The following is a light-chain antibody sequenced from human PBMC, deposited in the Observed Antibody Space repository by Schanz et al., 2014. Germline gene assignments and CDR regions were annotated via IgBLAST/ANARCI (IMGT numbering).Light chain of an antibody. CDR3: QTWGTGIRV. V-gene: IGLV4-69*01. J-gene: IGLJ2*01. CDR2: VNSDGSH. Sequence: LVLTQSPSASASLGASVRLTCTLSSGHSNYAIAWHQQQPEKGPRYLMKVNSDGSHTKGDGIPDRFSGSSSGAERYLTIFSLQSEDEADYYCQTWGTGIRVFGGGTKLTVL. CDR1: SGHSNYA.